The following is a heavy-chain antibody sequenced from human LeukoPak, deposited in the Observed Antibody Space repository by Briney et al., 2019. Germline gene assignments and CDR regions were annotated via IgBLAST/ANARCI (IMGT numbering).Heavy chain of an antibody. CDR2: IYYSGST. D-gene: IGHD6-19*01. J-gene: IGHJ3*02. V-gene: IGHV4-30-4*01. Sequence: SETLSLTCTVSGGSISSGDHYWSWIRQPPGKGLEWIGYIYYSGSTYYNPSLKSRVTISVDTSKNQFSLKLSSVTAADTAVYYCARAVAVAGAFDIWGQGTMVTVSS. CDR3: ARAVAVAGAFDI. CDR1: GGSISSGDHY.